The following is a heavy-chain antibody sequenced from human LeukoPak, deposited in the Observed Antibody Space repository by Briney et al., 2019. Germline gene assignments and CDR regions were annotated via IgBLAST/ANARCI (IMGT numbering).Heavy chain of an antibody. V-gene: IGHV3-33*01. Sequence: GSLRLSCAASGFTFSSYGMHWVRQAPGKGLEWVAVIWYDGSNKYYADSVKGRFTISRDNFKNTLYLQMNSLRAEDTAVYYCARTRSTWAYYYYGMDVWGQGTTVTVSS. CDR3: ARTRSTWAYYYYGMDV. D-gene: IGHD1-26*01. CDR1: GFTFSSYG. J-gene: IGHJ6*02. CDR2: IWYDGSNK.